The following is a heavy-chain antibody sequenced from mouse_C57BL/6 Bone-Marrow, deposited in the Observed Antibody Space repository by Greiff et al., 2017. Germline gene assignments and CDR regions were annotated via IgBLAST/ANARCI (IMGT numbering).Heavy chain of an antibody. V-gene: IGHV5-6*02. Sequence: DVKLVESGGDLVKPGGSLKLSCAASGFTFSSYGMSWVRQTPDKRLEWVATISSGGSYTYYPDSVKGRFTISRDNAKNTLYLQMSSLKSEDTAMYNCARHNTGTTDWYFEFWGTGTTVTVSS. J-gene: IGHJ1*03. CDR3: ARHNTGTTDWYFEF. D-gene: IGHD4-1*01. CDR2: ISSGGSYT. CDR1: GFTFSSYG.